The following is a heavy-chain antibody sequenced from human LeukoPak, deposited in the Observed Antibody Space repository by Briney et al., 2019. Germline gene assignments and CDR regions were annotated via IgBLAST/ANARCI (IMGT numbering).Heavy chain of an antibody. V-gene: IGHV3-7*01. CDR1: GFTFSSYW. D-gene: IGHD3-9*01. J-gene: IGHJ4*02. CDR2: IKQDGSEK. CDR3: ARDHVLRYFDWLEVGFFDY. Sequence: GGSLRLSCAASGFTFSSYWMSWVRQAPGKGLEWVANIKQDGSEKYYVDSVKGRFTISRDNAKNSLYLQMNSLRAEDTAVYYCARDHVLRYFDWLEVGFFDYWGQGTLVTVSS.